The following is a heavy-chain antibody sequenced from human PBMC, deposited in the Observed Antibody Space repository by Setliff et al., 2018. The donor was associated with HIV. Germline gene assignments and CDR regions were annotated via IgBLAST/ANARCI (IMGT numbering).Heavy chain of an antibody. V-gene: IGHV3-23*01. J-gene: IGHJ4*02. CDR1: GFTFSSHA. CDR2: ISGSGDYI. CDR3: AKGRHLLYYFDY. Sequence: PGGSLRLSCVASGFTFSSHAMSWVRQAPGKGLEWVSTISGSGDYIFYRDSVKGRFTISRDNSKNTVYLQMNSLTTEDTAVYYCAKGRHLLYYFDYWGQGTLVTVSS. D-gene: IGHD1-26*01.